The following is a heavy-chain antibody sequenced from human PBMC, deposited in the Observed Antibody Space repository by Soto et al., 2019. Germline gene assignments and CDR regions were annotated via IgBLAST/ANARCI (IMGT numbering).Heavy chain of an antibody. D-gene: IGHD3-10*01. J-gene: IGHJ5*02. V-gene: IGHV3-23*01. CDR1: GVTFSSYA. CDR2: ISGSGGST. CDR3: ARPPRFGELFNCFDP. Sequence: PGGCPRLARAASGVTFSSYAMGGSRKTQGKGLEWVSAISGSGGSTYYADSVKGRFTISRDNSKNTLYLQMNSLRAEDTAVYYCARPPRFGELFNCFDPWGQGTLGTVSS.